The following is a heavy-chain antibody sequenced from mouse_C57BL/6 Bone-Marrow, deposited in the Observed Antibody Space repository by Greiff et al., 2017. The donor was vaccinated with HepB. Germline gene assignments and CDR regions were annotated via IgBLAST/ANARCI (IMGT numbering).Heavy chain of an antibody. V-gene: IGHV1-23*01. CDR2: IDPETCGT. Sequence: QVQLQQSGAELVRPGASGYTFTDYEMHCVKQTPVHGLEWIGAIDPETCGTAYNQKFKGKATLTADKSSSTAYMELRSLTSEDSDVYYCTRFTWGYFDVWGTGTTVTVSS. CDR3: TRFTWGYFDV. J-gene: IGHJ1*03. D-gene: IGHD1-1*01. CDR1: GYTFTDYE.